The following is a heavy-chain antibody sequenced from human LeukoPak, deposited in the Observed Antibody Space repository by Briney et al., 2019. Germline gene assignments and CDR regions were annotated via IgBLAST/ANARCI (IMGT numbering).Heavy chain of an antibody. V-gene: IGHV3-53*01. Sequence: GGSLRLSCAASGFTFSSYAMSWVRQAPGKGLEWVSVIYSGGSTYYADSVKGRFTISRDNSKNTLYLQMNSLRAEDTAVYYCARASGDPPHFDYWGQGTLVTVSS. CDR3: ARASGDPPHFDY. CDR2: IYSGGST. J-gene: IGHJ4*02. CDR1: GFTFSSYA. D-gene: IGHD3-10*01.